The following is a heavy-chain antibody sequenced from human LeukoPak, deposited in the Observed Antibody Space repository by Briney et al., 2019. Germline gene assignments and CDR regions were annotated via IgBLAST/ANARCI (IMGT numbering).Heavy chain of an antibody. V-gene: IGHV3-30*18. CDR2: ISDDGRRK. J-gene: IGHJ4*02. CDR1: GFSFISYG. CDR3: AKRPSDYGDYVSYFDY. D-gene: IGHD4-17*01. Sequence: GGSLRLSCAASGFSFISYGMHWVRQAPGQGLEWVGVISDDGRRKDYADSVKGRFTISRDNSKDTLYLQMNSLRAEDTAEYYCAKRPSDYGDYVSYFDYWGQGTLVTVSS.